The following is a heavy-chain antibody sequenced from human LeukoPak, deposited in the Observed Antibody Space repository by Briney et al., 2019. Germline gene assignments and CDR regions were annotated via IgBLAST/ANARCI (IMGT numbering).Heavy chain of an antibody. Sequence: GGSLRLSCAASGFTFSSYGMHWVRQAPGKGLEWVAFIRYEGSNKYYADSVKGRFTISRDNSKNTLYLQMNSLRPEDTAVYYCARARPSMWIDYWGQGTPVTVSS. CDR3: ARARPSMWIDY. D-gene: IGHD5-12*01. CDR2: IRYEGSNK. CDR1: GFTFSSYG. V-gene: IGHV3-30*02. J-gene: IGHJ4*02.